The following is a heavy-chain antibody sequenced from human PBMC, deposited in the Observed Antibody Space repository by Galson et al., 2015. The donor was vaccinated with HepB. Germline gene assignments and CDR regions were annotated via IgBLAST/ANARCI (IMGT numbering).Heavy chain of an antibody. V-gene: IGHV1-46*01. Sequence: SVKVSCKASGYNFTGYFIHWVRQAPGQGLEWMGIINPSGGYTSYAQEFKGRVTMTRDTSTNTIYMELSSLRSEDTAVYYCAMNVAKDTSGYRALDIWGRGAMVIVSS. CDR2: INPSGGYT. J-gene: IGHJ3*02. CDR3: AMNVAKDTSGYRALDI. D-gene: IGHD3-22*01. CDR1: GYNFTGYF.